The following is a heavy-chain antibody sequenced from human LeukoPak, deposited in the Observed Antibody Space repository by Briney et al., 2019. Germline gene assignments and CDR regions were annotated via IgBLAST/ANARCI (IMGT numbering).Heavy chain of an antibody. V-gene: IGHV1-18*04. D-gene: IGHD3-22*01. CDR1: GYTFTGYY. Sequence: ASVKVSCKASGYTFTGYYMHWVRQAPGQGLEWIGWISAYNGNTNYAQNLQGRVTMTTDTSTSTAYMELRSLRSDDTAVYYCARDGSPYYYDSSGYNWFDPWGQGTLVTVSS. CDR3: ARDGSPYYYDSSGYNWFDP. CDR2: ISAYNGNT. J-gene: IGHJ5*02.